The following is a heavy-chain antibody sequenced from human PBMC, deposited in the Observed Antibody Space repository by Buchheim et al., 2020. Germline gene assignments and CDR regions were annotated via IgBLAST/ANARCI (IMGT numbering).Heavy chain of an antibody. J-gene: IGHJ4*02. Sequence: EVQLVESGGGLVQPGGSLRLSCAASGFTFSSYSMNWVRQAPGKGLEWVSYISSSSTIYYADSVKGRFTISRDNAKNSLYLQMNSLRAEDTAVYYCARKGATTGFDYWGQGTL. CDR1: GFTFSSYS. D-gene: IGHD1-26*01. CDR3: ARKGATTGFDY. CDR2: ISSSSTI. V-gene: IGHV3-48*01.